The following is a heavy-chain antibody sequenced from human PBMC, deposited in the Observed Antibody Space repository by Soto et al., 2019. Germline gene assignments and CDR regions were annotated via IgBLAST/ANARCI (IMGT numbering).Heavy chain of an antibody. CDR3: TSSGDLVGFSSFVC. Sequence: EVQLMESGGVLVKPGGSLRLSCAASGFTVTNAWMNWVRQAPGKGLEWVGRIKSRTDGGTADSAAPVKARFTIPKDDSQNTQYLQMNSLKTEDTAVYYCTSSGDLVGFSSFVCWGQGTLVTVS. J-gene: IGHJ4*02. V-gene: IGHV3-15*07. CDR1: GFTVTNAW. CDR2: IKSRTDGGTA. D-gene: IGHD7-27*01.